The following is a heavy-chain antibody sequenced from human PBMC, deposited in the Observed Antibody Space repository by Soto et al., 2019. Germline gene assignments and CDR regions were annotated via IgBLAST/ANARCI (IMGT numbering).Heavy chain of an antibody. CDR3: AHRPTVGQLDY. CDR1: GFSLSTSGVG. CDR2: IYWDDDK. Sequence: QITLKESGPTLVKPTQTLTLTCTFSGFSLSTSGVGVGWIRQPPGKALEWLALIYWDDDKRYSPSLKSRLTITKDTPKHQVVLTMTNMDPVDTATYYCAHRPTVGQLDYWGQGTLVTVSS. D-gene: IGHD5-18*01. V-gene: IGHV2-5*02. J-gene: IGHJ4*02.